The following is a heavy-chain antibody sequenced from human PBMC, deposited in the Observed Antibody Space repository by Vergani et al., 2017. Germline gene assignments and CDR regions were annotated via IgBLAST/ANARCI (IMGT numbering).Heavy chain of an antibody. J-gene: IGHJ4*02. D-gene: IGHD3-3*01. CDR3: ARDSKASYDFWSGYWVS. Sequence: QVQLVQSGAEVKKPGASVKVSCKASGYTFTSYAMHWVRQAPGQRLEWMGWINAGNGNTKYSQKFQGRVTITRDTSESTAYMELSSLRSEDTAVYYCARDSKASYDFWSGYWVSWGQGTLVTVSS. CDR1: GYTFTSYA. V-gene: IGHV1-3*01. CDR2: INAGNGNT.